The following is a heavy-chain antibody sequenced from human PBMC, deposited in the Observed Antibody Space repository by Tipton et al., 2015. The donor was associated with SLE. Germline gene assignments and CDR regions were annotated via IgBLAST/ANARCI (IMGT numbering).Heavy chain of an antibody. D-gene: IGHD2-15*01. V-gene: IGHV1-46*01. J-gene: IGHJ5*02. CDR1: GYTFTGYY. CDR3: ARGAGSWRPLCS. CDR2: INPSGGST. Sequence: QLVQSGAEVKKPGASVKVSCKASGYTFTGYYMHWVRQAPGQGLEWMGIINPSGGSTSYAQKFQGRVTMTRDTSISTAYMELSRLRSDDTAVYYCARGAGSWRPLCSWGQGTLVTVSS.